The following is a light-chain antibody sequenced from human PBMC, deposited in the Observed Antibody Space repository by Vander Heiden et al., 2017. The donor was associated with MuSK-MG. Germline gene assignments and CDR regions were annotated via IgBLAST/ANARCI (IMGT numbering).Light chain of an antibody. J-gene: IGKJ5*01. CDR3: QQYNNWPPVT. CDR1: QSVSSN. V-gene: IGKV3-15*01. CDR2: GAS. Sequence: EIVMTQSPATLSVSPGERATLSCRASQSVSSNLAWYQQKPGQAPRLLIYGASTRATGIPARFSGSGSGTEFTLTISSRQSEDFTVYYCQQYNNWPPVTFGQGTRLEIK.